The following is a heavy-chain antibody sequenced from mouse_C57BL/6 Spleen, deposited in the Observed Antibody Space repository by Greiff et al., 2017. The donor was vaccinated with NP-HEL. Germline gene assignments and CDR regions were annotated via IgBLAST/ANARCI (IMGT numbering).Heavy chain of an antibody. CDR1: GFTFSSYA. V-gene: IGHV5-4*01. CDR3: ARDGDYYLAY. Sequence: EVKLMESGGGLVKPGGSLKLSCAASGFTFSSYAMSWVRQTPEKRLEWVATISDGGSYTYYPDNVKGRFPISRDNAKNNLYLQMSHLKSEDTAMYYCARDGDYYLAYWGQGTLVTVSA. CDR2: ISDGGSYT. J-gene: IGHJ3*01. D-gene: IGHD1-1*01.